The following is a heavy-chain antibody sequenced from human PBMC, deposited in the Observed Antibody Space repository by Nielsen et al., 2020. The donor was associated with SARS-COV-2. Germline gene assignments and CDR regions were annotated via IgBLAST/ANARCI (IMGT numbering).Heavy chain of an antibody. CDR1: GGSITTTTYY. V-gene: IGHV4-61*05. D-gene: IGHD5-24*01. CDR3: ARGGYNIYDFDY. Sequence: GSLRLSCTVSGGSITTTTYYWGWIRQPPGKRLEWIGYMFYIGTANFNPSFQSRVNISVDTSKNQFSLKLSSVTAADSAVYYCARGGYNIYDFDYWGRGTLVTVSS. J-gene: IGHJ4*02. CDR2: MFYIGTA.